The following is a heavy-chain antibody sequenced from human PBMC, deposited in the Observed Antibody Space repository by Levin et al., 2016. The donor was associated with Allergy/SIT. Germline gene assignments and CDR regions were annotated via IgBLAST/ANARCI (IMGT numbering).Heavy chain of an antibody. V-gene: IGHV5-10-1*01. Sequence: GGSLRLSCKGSGYSFTSYWISWVRQMPGKGLEWMGRIDPSDSYTNYSPSFQGHVTISADKSISTAYLQWSSLKASDTAMYYCARVRFGELPTPDYYYGMDVWGQGTTVTVSS. CDR1: GYSFTSYW. D-gene: IGHD3-10*01. J-gene: IGHJ6*02. CDR3: ARVRFGELPTPDYYYGMDV. CDR2: IDPSDSYT.